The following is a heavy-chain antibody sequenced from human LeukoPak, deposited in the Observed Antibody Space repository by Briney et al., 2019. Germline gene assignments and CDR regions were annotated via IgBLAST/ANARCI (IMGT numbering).Heavy chain of an antibody. Sequence: GGSLRLSCAASGFTFSSYNMNWVRQAPGKGLEWVSSITSGSSYRFYADSVKGRFTISRDNAKNSLYLQMNSLRAEDTAVYYCARDGVAYGAFDIWGQGTMVTVSS. CDR1: GFTFSSYN. D-gene: IGHD3-10*01. J-gene: IGHJ3*02. V-gene: IGHV3-21*01. CDR2: ITSGSSYR. CDR3: ARDGVAYGAFDI.